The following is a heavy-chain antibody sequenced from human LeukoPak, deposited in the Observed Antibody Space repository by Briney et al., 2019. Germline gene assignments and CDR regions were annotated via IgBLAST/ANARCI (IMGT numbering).Heavy chain of an antibody. CDR2: ISGSGGST. CDR1: GFTFSSYA. Sequence: GGSLRLSCAASGFTFSSYAMSWVRQAPGKGLEWVSAISGSGGSTYYADSVKGRFTISRDNSKNTLYLQMNSLRAEDTAVYYCAKDRSSGGYYYYYGMDVWAKGTRSPSP. J-gene: IGHJ6*02. V-gene: IGHV3-23*01. CDR3: AKDRSSGGYYYYYGMDV. D-gene: IGHD2-15*01.